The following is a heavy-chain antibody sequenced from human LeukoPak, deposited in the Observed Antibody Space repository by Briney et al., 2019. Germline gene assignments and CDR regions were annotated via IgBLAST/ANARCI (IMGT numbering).Heavy chain of an antibody. CDR1: GGTFSSYT. CDR3: AREDSSGYYYVDY. CDR2: IIPIFGTA. J-gene: IGHJ4*02. V-gene: IGHV1-69*05. Sequence: SVKVSCKASGGTFSSYTISWVRQAPGQGLEWMGRIIPIFGTANYAQKFQGRVTITTDESTSTAYMELSSLRSEDTAVYYCAREDSSGYYYVDYWGQGTLVTVSS. D-gene: IGHD3-22*01.